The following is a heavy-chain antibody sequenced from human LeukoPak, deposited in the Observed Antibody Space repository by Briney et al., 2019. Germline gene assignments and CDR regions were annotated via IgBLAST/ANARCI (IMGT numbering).Heavy chain of an antibody. J-gene: IGHJ5*02. Sequence: SETLSLTCTVSGGSISSYYWSWIRQPPGKGLEWIGYIYYSGSTYYNPSLKSRVTISVDTSKNQFSLKLSSVTAADTAVYYCARAYSSSWYPLYNWFDPWGQGTLVTVSS. CDR3: ARAYSSSWYPLYNWFDP. CDR2: IYYSGST. CDR1: GGSISSYY. D-gene: IGHD6-13*01. V-gene: IGHV4-59*01.